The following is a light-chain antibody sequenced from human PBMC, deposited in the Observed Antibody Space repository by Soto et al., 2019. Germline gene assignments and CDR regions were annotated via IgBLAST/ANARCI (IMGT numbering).Light chain of an antibody. J-gene: IGLJ2*01. CDR3: SSSTSSSTCGVV. V-gene: IGLV2-14*01. CDR1: SSDVGGYNY. Sequence: QSALTQPASVSGSPGQSITISCTGTSSDVGGYNYVSWYQQHPGKAPKLMIYDVSNRPSGVSNRFSGSKSGNTASLTISGLQAEDEADYYCSSSTSSSTCGVVFGGGTKLTVL. CDR2: DVS.